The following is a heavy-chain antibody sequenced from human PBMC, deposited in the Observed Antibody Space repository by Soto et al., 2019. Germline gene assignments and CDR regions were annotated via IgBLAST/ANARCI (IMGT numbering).Heavy chain of an antibody. CDR3: ARAPPGYCSSTSCSYYFDY. CDR1: GGSISSGGYY. Sequence: QVQLQESGPGLVKPSQTLSLTCTVSGGSISSGGYYWSWIRQHPGKGLEWIGYIYYSGSTYYNPSLKSRVTISVDTSKNQFSLKLISVTAADTAVYYCARAPPGYCSSTSCSYYFDYWGQGTLVTVSS. D-gene: IGHD2-2*01. V-gene: IGHV4-31*03. CDR2: IYYSGST. J-gene: IGHJ4*02.